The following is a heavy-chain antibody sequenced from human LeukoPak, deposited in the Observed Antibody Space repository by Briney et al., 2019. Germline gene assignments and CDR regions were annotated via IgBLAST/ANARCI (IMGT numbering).Heavy chain of an antibody. D-gene: IGHD2-15*01. CDR1: GYTFTGYY. CDR3: AREVPATPSYDY. Sequence: ASVKVSCKASGYTFTGYYMHWVRQAPGQGLEWMGWINPNSGGTNYAQKFQGRVTMTRDTSICIAYMELSRLRSDDTAVYYCAREVPATPSYDYWGQGTLVTVSS. V-gene: IGHV1-2*02. J-gene: IGHJ4*02. CDR2: INPNSGGT.